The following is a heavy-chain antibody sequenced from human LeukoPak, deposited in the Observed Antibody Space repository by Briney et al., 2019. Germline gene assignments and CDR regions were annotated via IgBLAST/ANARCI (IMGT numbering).Heavy chain of an antibody. Sequence: PGGSLRLSCAASGFTFSTSTMNWVRQAPGKGLEWVSSIGSTSRDKYFVGSVRGRFTIPRDNAKNSLYLEMNSLRADDTAVYYCVRGDYRDYWGQGTLVTVSS. D-gene: IGHD5-12*01. CDR3: VRGDYRDY. J-gene: IGHJ4*02. CDR1: GFTFSTST. CDR2: IGSTSRDK. V-gene: IGHV3-21*01.